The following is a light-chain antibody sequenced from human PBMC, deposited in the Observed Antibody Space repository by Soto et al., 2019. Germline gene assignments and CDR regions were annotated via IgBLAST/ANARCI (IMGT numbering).Light chain of an antibody. CDR2: GAS. CDR3: QQYGSSPRT. V-gene: IGKV3-20*01. CDR1: QSVWSSY. J-gene: IGKJ1*01. Sequence: EIVLTQSPGTLPLSPGEGATLSCRASQSVWSSYLAWYQQKPGQPPRLLIYGASSRAPGIPGRFSGSGSGTDFSLSISRLEPEDFAVYYCQQYGSSPRTFGQGTTVEIK.